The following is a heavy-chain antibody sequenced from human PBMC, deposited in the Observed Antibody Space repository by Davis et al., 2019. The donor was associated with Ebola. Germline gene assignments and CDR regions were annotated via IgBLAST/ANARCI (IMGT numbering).Heavy chain of an antibody. CDR1: GFSLTTSDVG. J-gene: IGHJ4*02. D-gene: IGHD5-12*01. Sequence: SGPTLVKPTPTLTLTCTFSGFSLTTSDVGVAWPRQPPGKALESLAIIYWDDDKRYSPSLNNRLSIRKDSSKNQVALTVTDLDPVDTATYYCAHPKGGYGPFDYWSQGILVTVSS. CDR2: IYWDDDK. CDR3: AHPKGGYGPFDY. V-gene: IGHV2-5*02.